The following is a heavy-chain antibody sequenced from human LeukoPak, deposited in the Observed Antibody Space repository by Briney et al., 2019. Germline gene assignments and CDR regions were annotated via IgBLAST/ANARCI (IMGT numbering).Heavy chain of an antibody. D-gene: IGHD5-18*01. Sequence: GGSLRLSCAVSGFSVRSTYVSWVRQAPGKGLEWVSVIYTGDITYYADSVKGRFTISRDSSKNTLYLQMNRLRAEDTAVYYCARDAYSGGYGLFDYWGQGTLVTVSS. V-gene: IGHV3-53*01. J-gene: IGHJ4*02. CDR3: ARDAYSGGYGLFDY. CDR2: IYTGDIT. CDR1: GFSVRSTY.